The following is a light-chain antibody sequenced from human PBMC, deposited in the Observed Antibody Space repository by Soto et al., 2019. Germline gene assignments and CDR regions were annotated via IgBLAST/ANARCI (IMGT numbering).Light chain of an antibody. CDR1: QSVSSY. V-gene: IGKV3-11*01. J-gene: IGKJ4*01. CDR3: QQRSNWPFA. Sequence: EIVLTQSPATLSLSPGERATLSCRASQSVSSYLAWYQQKPGQAPRLLIYDASNRATGIPARFSGSGYGTDFALNSSSLGPEDFAVYCCQQRSNWPFAFGGGTKVKIK. CDR2: DAS.